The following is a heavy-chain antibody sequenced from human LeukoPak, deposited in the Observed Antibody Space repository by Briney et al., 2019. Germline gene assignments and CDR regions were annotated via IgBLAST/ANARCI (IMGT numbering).Heavy chain of an antibody. J-gene: IGHJ4*02. CDR1: EFTFSSFA. D-gene: IGHD5-12*01. V-gene: IGHV3-23*01. CDR3: AKVRYSGYDLAQNRFDY. CDR2: ISPSGGTS. Sequence: PGGSLRLSCAASEFTFSSFAINWVRQAPGKGLQWVSGISPSGGTSHYADSVKGRFTISRDNSKNTLYLQMNSLKAEDTAVYYCAKVRYSGYDLAQNRFDYWGQGTLVTVSS.